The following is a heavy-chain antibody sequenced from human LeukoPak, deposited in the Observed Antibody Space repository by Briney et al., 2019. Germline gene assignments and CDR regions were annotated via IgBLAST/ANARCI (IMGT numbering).Heavy chain of an antibody. CDR3: ARDRYSSMRSVFEY. J-gene: IGHJ4*02. CDR1: GFTFGTFC. D-gene: IGHD6-13*01. V-gene: IGHV3-33*01. CDR2: IWYDGSTK. Sequence: PGGSLRLSCAASGFTFGTFCTHWFRQSPGKGLEWVAVIWYDGSTKVYADSVKGRFTISRDNSRNTLYLQVNSLRAEDTAVYYYARDRYSSMRSVFEYWGQGALVTVSS.